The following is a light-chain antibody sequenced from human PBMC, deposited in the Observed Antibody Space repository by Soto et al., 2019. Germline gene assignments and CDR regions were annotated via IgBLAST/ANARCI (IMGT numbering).Light chain of an antibody. J-gene: IGKJ4*01. CDR2: GAF. CDR3: QQGYSLPLT. CDR1: QTISGD. V-gene: IGKV1-39*01. Sequence: EIQMTQSPSSLSASVGDRVTITCRASQTISGDLSWYQQKPGKAPTLLIYGAFILQTGVPSRFSGSGSGTDFTLSISSLQREDVATYFCQQGYSLPLTFGGGTRVELK.